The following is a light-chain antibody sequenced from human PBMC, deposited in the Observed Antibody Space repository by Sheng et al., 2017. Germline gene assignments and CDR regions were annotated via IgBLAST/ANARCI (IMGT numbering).Light chain of an antibody. CDR1: QSISSW. CDR2: AAS. CDR3: QQANSFPLT. Sequence: DIQMTQSPSTLSASVGDRVTITCRASQSISSWLAWYQQKPGKAPKPLIFAASSLQSGVPSRFSGSGSGTDFTLTISSLQTEDFATYYCQQANSFPLTFGPGTKVDLK. V-gene: IGKV1-12*02. J-gene: IGKJ3*01.